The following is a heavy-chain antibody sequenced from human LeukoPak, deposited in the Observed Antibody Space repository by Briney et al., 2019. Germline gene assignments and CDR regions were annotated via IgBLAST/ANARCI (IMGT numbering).Heavy chain of an antibody. D-gene: IGHD3-3*01. CDR3: ARVLRFLEWLPPDGIDV. CDR1: GGSFSGYY. CDR2: INHSGNN. J-gene: IGHJ6*02. Sequence: SETMSLTCVVYGGSFSGYYCSWIRQPPGKVLEWIGEINHSGNNNYNPSLKSRVTISVDTSQNQFSLKLSSLTAADTAVYYCARVLRFLEWLPPDGIDVCGQGTTVTVSS. V-gene: IGHV4-34*01.